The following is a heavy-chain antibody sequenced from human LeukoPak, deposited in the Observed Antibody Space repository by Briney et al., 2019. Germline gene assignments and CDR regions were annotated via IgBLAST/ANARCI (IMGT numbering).Heavy chain of an antibody. V-gene: IGHV3-21*01. CDR1: GFSFSSYA. Sequence: GGSLRLSCAASGFSFSSYAMHWVRQAPGKGLEWVSSISSSSSYIYYADSVKGRFTISRDNAKNSLYLQMNSLRAEDTAVYYCARPFMAGYSSSWYLGYWGQGTLVTVSS. D-gene: IGHD6-13*01. CDR2: ISSSSSYI. J-gene: IGHJ4*02. CDR3: ARPFMAGYSSSWYLGY.